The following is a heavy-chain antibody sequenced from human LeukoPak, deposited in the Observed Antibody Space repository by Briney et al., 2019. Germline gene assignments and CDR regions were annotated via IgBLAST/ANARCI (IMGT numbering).Heavy chain of an antibody. D-gene: IGHD1-26*01. CDR2: ISRDSTYI. V-gene: IGHV3-21*01. J-gene: IGHJ3*02. CDR3: AREGATLVGAFDI. Sequence: GGSLTLSCAASGFSFSTYSMTWVRQVAGKGLEWVSSISRDSTYIYYADSVNGRFTISRDNAKNSLYLQMNSLRAEDTAVYYCAREGATLVGAFDIWGQGTMVTVSS. CDR1: GFSFSTYS.